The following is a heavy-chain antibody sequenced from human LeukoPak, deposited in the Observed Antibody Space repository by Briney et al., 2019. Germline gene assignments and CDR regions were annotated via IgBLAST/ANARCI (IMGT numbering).Heavy chain of an antibody. Sequence: PSETLSLTCTVSSYSISNGYYWGWIRQPPGKGLEWIGYIYYSGSTNYNPSLKSRVTISVDTSKNQFSLKLSSVTAADTAVYYCARLAEQQLVLHWYFDLWGRGTLVTVSS. J-gene: IGHJ2*01. CDR1: SYSISNGYY. V-gene: IGHV4-38-2*02. CDR2: IYYSGST. D-gene: IGHD6-13*01. CDR3: ARLAEQQLVLHWYFDL.